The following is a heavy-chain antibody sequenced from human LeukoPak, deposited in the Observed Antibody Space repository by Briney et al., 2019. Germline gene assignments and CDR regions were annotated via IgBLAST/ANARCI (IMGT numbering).Heavy chain of an antibody. D-gene: IGHD6-13*01. CDR3: ATGYSSTWYYFDY. CDR2: IYHSGST. V-gene: IGHV4-59*01. CDR1: GDSISRYY. Sequence: SETLSLTCTVSGDSISRYYWSWIRQPPGKGLEWIGYIYHSGSTNYNPSLKSRVPISADTSKDQFSLKLASVTAADTAVYYCATGYSSTWYYFDYWGQGTLVTVSS. J-gene: IGHJ4*02.